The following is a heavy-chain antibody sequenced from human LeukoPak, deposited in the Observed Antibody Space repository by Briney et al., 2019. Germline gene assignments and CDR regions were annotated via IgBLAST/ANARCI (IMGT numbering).Heavy chain of an antibody. D-gene: IGHD6-13*01. J-gene: IGHJ4*02. Sequence: GGSLRLSCAASGFTFSSYWMHWVRQAPGKGLVWVSRIKSDGRSTSYADSVKGRFTISRDNAKNTLYLQMNSLRAEDTAMYYCASSIAAAGDYWGRGTLVTVSS. CDR1: GFTFSSYW. CDR3: ASSIAAAGDY. V-gene: IGHV3-74*01. CDR2: IKSDGRST.